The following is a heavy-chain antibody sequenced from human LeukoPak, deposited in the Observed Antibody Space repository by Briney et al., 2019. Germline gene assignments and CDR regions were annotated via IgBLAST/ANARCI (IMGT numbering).Heavy chain of an antibody. Sequence: SSETLSLTCTVSGDSISRSTYYWAWIRQPPGKGLEWIGYIYYSGSTYYNPSLKSRVTISVDTSKNQFSLKLSSVTAADTAVYYCARDWGGQVDYWGQGTLVTVSS. V-gene: IGHV4-31*03. J-gene: IGHJ4*02. CDR3: ARDWGGQVDY. CDR1: GDSISRSTYY. CDR2: IYYSGST. D-gene: IGHD7-27*01.